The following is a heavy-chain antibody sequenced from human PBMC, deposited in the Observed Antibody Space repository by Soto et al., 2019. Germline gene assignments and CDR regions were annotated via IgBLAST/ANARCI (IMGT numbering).Heavy chain of an antibody. D-gene: IGHD6-13*01. J-gene: IGHJ4*02. Sequence: SQTLSLTCAISGDRVSSNSAACNWIRQSPSRGLEWLVRTYYRSNWYNDYAVPFKSRITINPDKSKNQFSLQLNSVNTEDTAVCYCARASSSWPERFDYWGQGTLVTVPQ. CDR2: TYYRSNWYN. V-gene: IGHV6-1*01. CDR1: GDRVSSNSAA. CDR3: ARASSSWPERFDY.